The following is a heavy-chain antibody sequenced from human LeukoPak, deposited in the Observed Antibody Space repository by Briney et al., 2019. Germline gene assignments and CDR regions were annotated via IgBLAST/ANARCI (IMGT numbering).Heavy chain of an antibody. D-gene: IGHD3-10*01. V-gene: IGHV4-39*07. CDR3: IRENPQQGSEDY. CDR1: GASISSGSYY. J-gene: IGHJ4*02. CDR2: IYYSGST. Sequence: SETLSLTCTVSGASISSGSYYWGWIRQPPGKGLEWIGTIYYSGSTHYNPSLKSRLTISVDTSRNQFSLRLSSVTAADTAVYYCIRENPQQGSEDYWGQGTLVTVSS.